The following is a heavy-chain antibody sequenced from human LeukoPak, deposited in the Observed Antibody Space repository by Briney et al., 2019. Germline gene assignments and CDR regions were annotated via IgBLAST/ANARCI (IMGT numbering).Heavy chain of an antibody. V-gene: IGHV3-21*01. J-gene: IGHJ4*02. Sequence: GGSLRLSCAASGFTFSTYYMNWVRQAAGKALECVSFNTGSSSYIYYTDSVKGRFTISRDNAKNSLFLQMNSLRDEDTAVYYCASGFSGSPYFDYWGQGTLVTVSS. D-gene: IGHD5-12*01. CDR2: NTGSSSYI. CDR3: ASGFSGSPYFDY. CDR1: GFTFSTYY.